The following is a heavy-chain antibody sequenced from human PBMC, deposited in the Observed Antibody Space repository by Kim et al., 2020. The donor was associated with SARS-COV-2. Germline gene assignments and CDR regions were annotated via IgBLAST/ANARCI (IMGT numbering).Heavy chain of an antibody. D-gene: IGHD3-10*01. J-gene: IGHJ4*02. Sequence: ASVKVSCKASGYTFTSYAMHWVRQAPGQRLEWMGWINAGNGNTKYSQRFQGRVTITRDTSARTAYIDLSSLRPEDTAVYYCARGFGPMVRGVIIYYFDYWGQGTLVTVSS. CDR2: INAGNGNT. V-gene: IGHV1-3*01. CDR1: GYTFTSYA. CDR3: ARGFGPMVRGVIIYYFDY.